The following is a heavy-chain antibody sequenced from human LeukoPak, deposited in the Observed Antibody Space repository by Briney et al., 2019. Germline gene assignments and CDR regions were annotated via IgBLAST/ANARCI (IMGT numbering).Heavy chain of an antibody. Sequence: SETLSLTCTVSGGSISSYYWSWIRQPPGKGLEWIGYIYYSGSTNYNPSLKSRVTISVDTSKNQFSLKLSSVTAADTAVYYCARDNDSSGYIGYWGQGTLVTVSS. CDR2: IYYSGST. CDR1: GGSISSYY. V-gene: IGHV4-59*01. J-gene: IGHJ4*02. CDR3: ARDNDSSGYIGY. D-gene: IGHD3-22*01.